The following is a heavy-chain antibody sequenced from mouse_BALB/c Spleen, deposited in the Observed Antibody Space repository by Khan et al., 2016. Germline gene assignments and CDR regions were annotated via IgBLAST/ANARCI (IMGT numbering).Heavy chain of an antibody. CDR3: ATTGDSGYYAMDY. CDR2: INTHSGVP. CDR1: GYTFTTAG. V-gene: IGHV9-4*02. D-gene: IGHD2-13*01. Sequence: QIQLVQSGPELKKPGETVRISCKASGYTFTTAGMQWVQKMPGKGLEWIGWINTHSGVPNYAEDFKGRFAFSLETSANTAYLQISNRKNEDTSTYFCATTGDSGYYAMDYWGQGTAVTVSS. J-gene: IGHJ4*01.